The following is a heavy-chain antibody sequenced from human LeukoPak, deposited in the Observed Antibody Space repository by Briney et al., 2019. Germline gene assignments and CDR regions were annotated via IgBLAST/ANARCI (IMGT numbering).Heavy chain of an antibody. CDR1: GYTFTSYD. Sequence: ASVKVSCKASGYTFTSYDINWLRQATGQGLEWMGWMNPNSGNTGYAQKFQGRVTMTRNTSISTAYMELSSLRSEDTAVYYCARGLLLYCSSTSCRLPLGYWGQGTLVTVSS. V-gene: IGHV1-8*01. CDR3: ARGLLLYCSSTSCRLPLGY. CDR2: MNPNSGNT. D-gene: IGHD2-2*01. J-gene: IGHJ4*02.